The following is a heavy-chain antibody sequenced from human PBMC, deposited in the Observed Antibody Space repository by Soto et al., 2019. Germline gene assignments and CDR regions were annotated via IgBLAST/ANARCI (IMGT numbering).Heavy chain of an antibody. V-gene: IGHV4-31*11. CDR2: IYNRGGT. CDR3: ETSPKGYF. Sequence: SETLSLTCVVSGGSINRGDFFWNWIRQHPERGLEWIGYIYNRGGTFYNPSLENRLTISMDNSKNLCSLQLTSMTAADTAVYYCETSPKGYF. CDR1: GGSINRGDFF. J-gene: IGHJ4*03.